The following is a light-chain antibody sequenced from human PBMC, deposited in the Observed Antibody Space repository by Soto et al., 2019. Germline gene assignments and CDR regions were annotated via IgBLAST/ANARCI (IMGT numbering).Light chain of an antibody. CDR2: GAF. CDR3: HQYGSSPWT. V-gene: IGKV3-20*01. CDR1: QSVSSTY. Sequence: EIVLTQSPGTLSLSPGERVTLSCRASQSVSSTYLAWYQHKPGQAPRLLIYGAFSRATGIPDRFSGSGSGTDFTLTISRLEPEDFAVYYCHQYGSSPWTFGQGTNVDIK. J-gene: IGKJ1*01.